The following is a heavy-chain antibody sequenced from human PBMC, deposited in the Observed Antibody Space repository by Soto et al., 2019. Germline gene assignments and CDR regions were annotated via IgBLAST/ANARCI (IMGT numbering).Heavy chain of an antibody. CDR1: GYTFIGYD. J-gene: IGHJ4*02. Sequence: QVQLVQSGAEVKKPGASVKVSCKASGYTFIGYDIHWVRQAPGQGLEWMGWINPNSGGAKYSQKFQAWVTMTSDTSISTDYMELSRLKSDDTAVYYCARSGGGYDLGDYWGQGTLVTVSS. V-gene: IGHV1-2*04. D-gene: IGHD5-12*01. CDR3: ARSGGGYDLGDY. CDR2: INPNSGGA.